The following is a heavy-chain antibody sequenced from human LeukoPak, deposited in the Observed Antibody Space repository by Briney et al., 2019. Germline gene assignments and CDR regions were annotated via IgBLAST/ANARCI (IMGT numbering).Heavy chain of an antibody. CDR3: ARVWDASGWSNWFDP. CDR2: INPTSGDT. D-gene: IGHD6-19*01. V-gene: IGHV1-2*02. Sequence: ASVSVSFKSSVYKFTSYNIHWIRQAPGQGPEWMGWINPTSGDTNCTQNYEGRLTLTRDTSVSTVYMELSSLTSGDTAVYYCARVWDASGWSNWFDPWGQGTLVTVSS. J-gene: IGHJ5*02. CDR1: VYKFTSYN.